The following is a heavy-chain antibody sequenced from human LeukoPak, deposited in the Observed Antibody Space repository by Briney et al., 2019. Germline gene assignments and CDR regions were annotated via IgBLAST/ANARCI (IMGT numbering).Heavy chain of an antibody. J-gene: IGHJ4*02. CDR3: ARDRPFDY. V-gene: IGHV3-9*01. Sequence: PGGSLRLSCAASGFTFDDYAMHWVRQAPGKGLEWVSGISWNSGSIGYADSVKGRFTISRDNSKNTLYLQMNSLRAEDTAVYYCARDRPFDYWGQGTLVTVSS. CDR2: ISWNSGSI. CDR1: GFTFDDYA.